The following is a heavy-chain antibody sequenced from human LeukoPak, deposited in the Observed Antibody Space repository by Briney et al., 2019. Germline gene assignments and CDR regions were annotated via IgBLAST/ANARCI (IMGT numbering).Heavy chain of an antibody. CDR3: ARDRVAVGDWYFDL. J-gene: IGHJ2*01. D-gene: IGHD6-19*01. V-gene: IGHV4-39*07. CDR1: GGSISSSSYY. Sequence: SETLSLTCTVSGGSISSSSYYWGWIRQPPGTGLEWIGSIYYSGSTYYNPSLKSRVTISVDTSKNQFSLKLSSVTAADTAVYYCARDRVAVGDWYFDLWGRGTLVTVSS. CDR2: IYYSGST.